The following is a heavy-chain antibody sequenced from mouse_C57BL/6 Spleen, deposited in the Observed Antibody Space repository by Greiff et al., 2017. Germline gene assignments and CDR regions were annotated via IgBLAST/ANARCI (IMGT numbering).Heavy chain of an antibody. D-gene: IGHD1-1*01. Sequence: EVQLQQSGPELVKPGASVKIPCKASGYTFTDYNMDWVKQSHGKSLEWIGDINPNNGGTIYNQKFKGKATLTIDKSSSTAYMELRSLTSEDTAVYYCARSLRSYYYAMDYWGQGTSVTVSS. V-gene: IGHV1-18*01. J-gene: IGHJ4*01. CDR2: INPNNGGT. CDR3: ARSLRSYYYAMDY. CDR1: GYTFTDYN.